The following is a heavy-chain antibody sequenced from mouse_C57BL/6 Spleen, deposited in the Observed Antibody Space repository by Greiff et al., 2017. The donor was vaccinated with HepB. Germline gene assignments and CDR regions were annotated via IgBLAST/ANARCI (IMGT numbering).Heavy chain of an antibody. J-gene: IGHJ2*01. D-gene: IGHD1-1*01. Sequence: QVQLQQPGAELVMPGASVKLSCKASGYTFTSYWMPWVKQRPGPGLEWIGEIDPSDSYTNYNQKFKGKSTLTVDKSSSTSYMHLSSLTSEDSAVYDCAIWGYGSSDDYWGQGTTLTVSS. CDR1: GYTFTSYW. V-gene: IGHV1-69*01. CDR3: AIWGYGSSDDY. CDR2: IDPSDSYT.